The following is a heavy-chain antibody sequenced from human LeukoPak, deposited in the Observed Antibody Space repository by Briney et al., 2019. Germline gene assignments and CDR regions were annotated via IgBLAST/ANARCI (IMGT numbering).Heavy chain of an antibody. CDR3: AKDESGSYWVGAFDI. J-gene: IGHJ3*02. CDR2: ISGSGGST. Sequence: GGSLRPSCAASGFTFSSYAMSWVRQAPGKGLEWVSAISGSGGSTYYADSVKGRFTISRDNSKNTLYLQMNSLRAEDTAVYYCAKDESGSYWVGAFDIWGQGTMVPVSS. D-gene: IGHD1-26*01. CDR1: GFTFSSYA. V-gene: IGHV3-23*01.